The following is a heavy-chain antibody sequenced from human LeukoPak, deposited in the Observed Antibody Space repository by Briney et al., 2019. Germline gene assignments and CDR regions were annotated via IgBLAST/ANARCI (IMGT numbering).Heavy chain of an antibody. Sequence: GGSLRLSCAASGFTFSSYAMSWVRQAPGKGLEWVSAISGSGGSTYYADSVKGRFTISRDNSKNTLYLQMNSLRAEDTAVYYCAKLHYYGSGSYFWFDPWGQGTLVTVSS. D-gene: IGHD3-10*01. CDR1: GFTFSSYA. CDR2: ISGSGGST. V-gene: IGHV3-23*01. CDR3: AKLHYYGSGSYFWFDP. J-gene: IGHJ5*02.